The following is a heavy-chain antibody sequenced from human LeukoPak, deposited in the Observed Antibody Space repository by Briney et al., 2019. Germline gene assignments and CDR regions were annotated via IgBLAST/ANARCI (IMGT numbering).Heavy chain of an antibody. J-gene: IGHJ4*02. CDR1: GGTFSYYG. D-gene: IGHD3-22*01. Sequence: SVKVSCKASGGTFSYYGISWVRQAPGQGLEWMGGIIPIFGTTNYAQKFQGRVAITADESTSTAYMELSSLRSDDTAVYYCAREDSSGYYWDYWGQGTLVTVSS. CDR2: IIPIFGTT. V-gene: IGHV1-69*13. CDR3: AREDSSGYYWDY.